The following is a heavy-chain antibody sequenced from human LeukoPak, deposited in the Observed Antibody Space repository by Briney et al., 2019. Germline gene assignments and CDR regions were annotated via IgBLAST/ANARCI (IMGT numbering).Heavy chain of an antibody. V-gene: IGHV4-39*01. CDR3: ATVGTPVDY. CDR1: GGSISSSSYY. CDR2: SYYSGST. J-gene: IGHJ4*02. D-gene: IGHD4-23*01. Sequence: SETLSLTCTFAGGSISSSSYYWGWIRQPPGKGLEWIGSSYYSGSTYYNPSLKSRVTISVDTSKNQFSLNLSSVTAADTAVYYCATVGTPVDYWGQGTLVTVSS.